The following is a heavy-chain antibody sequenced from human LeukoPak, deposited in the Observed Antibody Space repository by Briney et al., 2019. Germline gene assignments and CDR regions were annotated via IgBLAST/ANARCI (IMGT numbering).Heavy chain of an antibody. Sequence: SETLSLTCTVSGGSISSYYWSWIWQPAGKGLEWIGRIYTSGSTNYNPSLKSRVTMSVDTSKNQFSLKLSSVTAADTAVYYCARDVTDSDPGKHNWFDPWGQGTLVTVSS. CDR1: GGSISSYY. J-gene: IGHJ5*02. CDR3: ARDVTDSDPGKHNWFDP. V-gene: IGHV4-4*07. D-gene: IGHD2-21*01. CDR2: IYTSGST.